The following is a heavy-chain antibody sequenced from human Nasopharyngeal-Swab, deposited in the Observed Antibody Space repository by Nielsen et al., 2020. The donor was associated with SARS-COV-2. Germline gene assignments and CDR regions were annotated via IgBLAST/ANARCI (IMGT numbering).Heavy chain of an antibody. Sequence: GESLKISCSASGFTFSSYNMSWVRQAPGKGLEWVANIKQDGSEKYYVDSVKGRFTISRDNAKNSLYLQMNSLRAEDTAVYYCARDGIAAAGNYYYGMDVWGQGTTVTVSS. CDR1: GFTFSSYN. CDR3: ARDGIAAAGNYYYGMDV. D-gene: IGHD6-13*01. J-gene: IGHJ6*02. CDR2: IKQDGSEK. V-gene: IGHV3-7*01.